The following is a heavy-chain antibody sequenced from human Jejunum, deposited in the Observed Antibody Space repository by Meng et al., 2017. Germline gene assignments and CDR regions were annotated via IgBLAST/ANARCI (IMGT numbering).Heavy chain of an antibody. Sequence: SCKSSGYTFSGYYMHWVRQAPGQGLEWVAVIWPDGRKEDYADSVKGRFTISRENSKNTLYLQMNTLRAEDTTVYYCARWEWQHVSFFDNGGQGTLVTVSS. V-gene: IGHV3-33*01. D-gene: IGHD3-16*02. CDR2: IWPDGRKE. J-gene: IGHJ4*02. CDR3: ARWEWQHVSFFDN. CDR1: GYTFSGYY.